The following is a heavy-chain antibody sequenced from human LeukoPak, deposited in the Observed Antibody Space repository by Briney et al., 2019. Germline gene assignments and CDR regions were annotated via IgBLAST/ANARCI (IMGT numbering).Heavy chain of an antibody. D-gene: IGHD3-22*01. V-gene: IGHV3-21*01. J-gene: IGHJ4*02. CDR3: ARDRYYYDSSGYYEGSIDY. Sequence: GGSLRLSCAASGFTFSSYSMNWVRQAPGKGLEWVSSISSSSSYIYYADSVKGRFTISRDNAKNSLYPQMNSLRAEDTAVYYCARDRYYYDSSGYYEGSIDYWGQGTLVTVSS. CDR2: ISSSSSYI. CDR1: GFTFSSYS.